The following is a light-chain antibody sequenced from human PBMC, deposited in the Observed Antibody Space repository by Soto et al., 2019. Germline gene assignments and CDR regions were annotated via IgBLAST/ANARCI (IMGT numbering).Light chain of an antibody. V-gene: IGKV1-27*01. J-gene: IGKJ1*01. CDR3: QQYNSYPWT. Sequence: DIQMTQSPSSLSASVGDRVTITCRASQGIRHYLAWYQQKPGKVPKLLIYEASNLQSGVPSRFRGGGSGTEFTLTISSLQPDDFATYYCQQYNSYPWTFGQGTKVEIK. CDR2: EAS. CDR1: QGIRHY.